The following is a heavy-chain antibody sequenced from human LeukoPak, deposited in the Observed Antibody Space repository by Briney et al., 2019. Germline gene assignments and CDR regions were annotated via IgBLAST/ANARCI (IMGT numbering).Heavy chain of an antibody. D-gene: IGHD5-18*01. V-gene: IGHV4-39*01. J-gene: IGHJ4*02. CDR1: GGPISSSSYY. CDR3: ARVVDTAMVCDY. CDR2: IYYSGRT. Sequence: MPSETLSLTCTVSGGPISSSSYYWGWIRQPPGKGLEWIGSIYYSGRTYYNPSLKSRVTISVDTSKNQFSLKLSSLTAADTSVYYCARVVDTAMVCDYWGQGTLVTVSS.